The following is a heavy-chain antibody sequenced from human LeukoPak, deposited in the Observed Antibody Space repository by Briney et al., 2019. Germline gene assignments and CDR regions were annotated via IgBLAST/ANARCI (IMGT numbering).Heavy chain of an antibody. J-gene: IGHJ2*01. CDR3: ARDPSSWYFDL. CDR1: GGSISTTY. Sequence: PSETLSLTGTVSGGSISTTYLSWLRQPAGKGLEWIGRIYTSGNTNYNPSLKSRVTMSVDTSKNQFSLRLASVPAADTALYYCARDPSSWYFDLWGRGTLVTVSS. CDR2: IYTSGNT. V-gene: IGHV4-4*07.